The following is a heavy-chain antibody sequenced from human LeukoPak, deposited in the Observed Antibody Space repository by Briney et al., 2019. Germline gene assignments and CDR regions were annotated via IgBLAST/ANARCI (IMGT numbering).Heavy chain of an antibody. CDR1: GFTFDDYG. J-gene: IGHJ4*02. CDR2: IRYDGSNK. D-gene: IGHD3-22*01. Sequence: GGSPRLSCAASGFTFDDYGMSWVRQAPGKGLEWVAFIRYDGSNKYYADSVKGRFTISRDNSKNTLYLQMNSLRAEDTAVYYCAKGLTYYYDSSGFDYWGQGTLVTVSS. V-gene: IGHV3-30*02. CDR3: AKGLTYYYDSSGFDY.